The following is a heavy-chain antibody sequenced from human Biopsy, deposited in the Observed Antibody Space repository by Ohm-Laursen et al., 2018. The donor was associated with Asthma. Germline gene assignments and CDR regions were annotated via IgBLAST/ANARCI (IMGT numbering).Heavy chain of an antibody. CDR3: AKVRSDWVITESFDY. V-gene: IGHV3-9*01. D-gene: IGHD3-22*01. Sequence: SLRLSCSASGFKFYEYTMHWVRQAPGKGLEWVSGISWNSATIGYADSVEGRFTISRDNAKNSVFLHMDSLRPEDTAFYYCAKVRSDWVITESFDYWGQGVLVTVSS. CDR2: ISWNSATI. CDR1: GFKFYEYT. J-gene: IGHJ4*02.